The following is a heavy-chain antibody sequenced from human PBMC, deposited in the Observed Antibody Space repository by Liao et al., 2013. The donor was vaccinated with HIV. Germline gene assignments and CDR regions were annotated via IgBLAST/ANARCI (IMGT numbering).Heavy chain of an antibody. Sequence: QVQLQQWGTGRLKPSETLSLSCAVYGGSFGNHFWTWIRQPPGGDVEWVGEVNQSGSTKYNPSLKSRATISADTTKNQFSLKLSAVTAADTAVYYCARAPYYYGSGSYSNSIPFDYWGQGTLVTVSS. D-gene: IGHD3-10*01. CDR2: VNQSGST. CDR3: ARAPYYYGSGSYSNSIPFDY. V-gene: IGHV4-34*01. CDR1: GGSFGNHF. J-gene: IGHJ4*02.